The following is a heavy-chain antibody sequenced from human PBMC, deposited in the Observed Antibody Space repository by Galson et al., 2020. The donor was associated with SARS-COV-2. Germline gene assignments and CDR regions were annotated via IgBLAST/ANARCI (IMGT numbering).Heavy chain of an antibody. D-gene: IGHD5-12*01. CDR2: ISYDGSNK. Sequence: GGSLRLSCAASGFTFSSYGMHWVRQAPGKGLEWVAVISYDGSNKYYADSVKGRFTISRDNSKNTLYLQMNSLRAEDTAVYYCAKSIEMATIKPDYWGQEPWSPSPQ. V-gene: IGHV3-30*18. J-gene: IGHJ4*01. CDR3: AKSIEMATIKPDY. CDR1: GFTFSSYG.